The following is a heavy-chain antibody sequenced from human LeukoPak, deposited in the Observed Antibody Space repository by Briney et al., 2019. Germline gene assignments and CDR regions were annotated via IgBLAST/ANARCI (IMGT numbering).Heavy chain of an antibody. J-gene: IGHJ4*02. CDR3: ARVITIFGVVILMYFDY. CDR2: IYYSGST. Sequence: PSETLSLTCTVSGDSISSSRHSWGWIRQPPGKGLEWIGSIYYSGSTYYNPSLKSRVTISVDTSKNQFSLKLSSVTAADTAVYYCARVITIFGVVILMYFDYWGQGTLVTVSS. V-gene: IGHV4-39*01. D-gene: IGHD3-3*01. CDR1: GDSISSSRHS.